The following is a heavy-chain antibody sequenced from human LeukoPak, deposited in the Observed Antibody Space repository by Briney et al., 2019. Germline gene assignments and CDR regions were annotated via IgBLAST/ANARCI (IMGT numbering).Heavy chain of an antibody. D-gene: IGHD3-10*01. CDR1: EYSFTNYC. V-gene: IGHV5-51*01. Sequence: GTLTLSCKGSEYSFTNYCIGWVRQMPGKGLEWMGNIYPGDSDTRYSPPFQRQVTISADKTISTAYLQWSSLKASGTAMYFCATYAGSYSNYFQHWGQGTLVTVSS. J-gene: IGHJ1*01. CDR3: ATYAGSYSNYFQH. CDR2: IYPGDSDT.